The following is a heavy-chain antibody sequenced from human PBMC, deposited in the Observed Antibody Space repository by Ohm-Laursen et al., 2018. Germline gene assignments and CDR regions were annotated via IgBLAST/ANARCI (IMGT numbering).Heavy chain of an antibody. CDR3: ARDRHLDDAFDI. Sequence: GTLSLTCTVSGDSINNYYWSWIRQPPGKGLEWIGYISYSGNTNYNPSLKSPVTISIDTSKRQFSLKLSSVTAADTAVYYCARDRHLDDAFDIWGQGTKVTVSS. D-gene: IGHD3-3*01. CDR1: GDSINNYY. V-gene: IGHV4-59*01. J-gene: IGHJ3*02. CDR2: ISYSGNT.